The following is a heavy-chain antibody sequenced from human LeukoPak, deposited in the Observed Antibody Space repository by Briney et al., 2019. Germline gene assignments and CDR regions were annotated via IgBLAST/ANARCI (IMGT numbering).Heavy chain of an antibody. J-gene: IGHJ4*02. Sequence: SETLSLTCTVSGGSISSSSYYWGWIRQPPGKGLEWIGSIYYSGSTYYNPSLKSRVTISVDTSKNQFSLKLSSVTAADTAVYYCARGGLIVGATGFDYWGQGTLVTVSS. CDR2: IYYSGST. D-gene: IGHD1-26*01. V-gene: IGHV4-39*07. CDR3: ARGGLIVGATGFDY. CDR1: GGSISSSSYY.